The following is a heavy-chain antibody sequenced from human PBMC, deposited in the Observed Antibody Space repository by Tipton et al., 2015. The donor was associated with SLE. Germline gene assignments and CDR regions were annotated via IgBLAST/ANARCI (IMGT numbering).Heavy chain of an antibody. V-gene: IGHV4-34*01. CDR1: RGSFNGYH. D-gene: IGHD1-7*01. Sequence: LRLSCTIYRGSFNGYHWSWIRQPPGKGLEWIGEINYSGSTNYNPSLKSRVTISIGTSKNQLSLELSSVTAADTAVYYCARGSPTGTTRLDYWGRGTLVTVSS. CDR3: ARGSPTGTTRLDY. CDR2: INYSGST. J-gene: IGHJ4*02.